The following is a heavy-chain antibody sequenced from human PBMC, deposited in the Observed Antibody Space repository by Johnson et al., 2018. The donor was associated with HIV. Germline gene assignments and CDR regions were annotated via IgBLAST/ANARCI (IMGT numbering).Heavy chain of an antibody. CDR2: IRYDGSNK. Sequence: QMQLVESGGGVVQPGGSLRLSCAASGFTFSSYGMHWVRQAPGKGLEWVAFIRYDGSNKYYADSVKGRLTISRDNSKNTLYLQMNSLRAEDTAVYYCAARIAVADDDAFDIWGQGTMVTVSS. CDR3: AARIAVADDDAFDI. CDR1: GFTFSSYG. V-gene: IGHV3-30*02. D-gene: IGHD6-19*01. J-gene: IGHJ3*02.